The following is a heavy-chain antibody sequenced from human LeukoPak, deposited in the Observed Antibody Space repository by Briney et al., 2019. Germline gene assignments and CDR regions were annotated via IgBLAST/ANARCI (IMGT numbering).Heavy chain of an antibody. CDR2: INYSGST. CDR1: GVSISNYY. CDR3: ARAVVRAAAELDY. D-gene: IGHD6-13*01. J-gene: IGHJ4*02. Sequence: SETLSLTCTVSGVSISNYYWSWIRQPPGKGLEWIAYINYSGSTNYNPSLKSRVTISVDTSKNQFSLKLSSVTAADTAVYYCARAVVRAAAELDYWGQGTLVTVSS. V-gene: IGHV4-59*08.